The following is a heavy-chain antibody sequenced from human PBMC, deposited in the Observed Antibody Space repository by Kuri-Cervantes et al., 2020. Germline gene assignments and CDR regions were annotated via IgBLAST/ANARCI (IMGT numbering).Heavy chain of an antibody. J-gene: IGHJ4*02. CDR2: IYYSGST. CDR1: GGSVSSGSYY. Sequence: SETLSLTCTVSGGSVSSGSYYWSWIRQPPGKGLEWIGYIYYSGSTNYNPSLKSRVTISVDTSKNQFSLKLSSVTAADTAMYYCARQSRWGRANYFDYWGQGTPVTVSS. D-gene: IGHD7-27*01. CDR3: ARQSRWGRANYFDY. V-gene: IGHV4-61*01.